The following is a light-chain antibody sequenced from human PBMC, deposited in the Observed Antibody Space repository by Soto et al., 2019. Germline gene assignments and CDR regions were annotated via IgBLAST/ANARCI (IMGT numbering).Light chain of an antibody. V-gene: IGLV2-14*01. CDR2: DVT. Sequence: QSVLTQPASVSGSPGQSITISCTGTSSDVGGYNSVSWYQQHPGKAPKLILYDVTDRPSGVSYRFSGSKSGNTASLTISGLQAADEADYFCSTFTSSMTNVFGSGTRPPS. CDR1: SSDVGGYNS. CDR3: STFTSSMTNV. J-gene: IGLJ1*01.